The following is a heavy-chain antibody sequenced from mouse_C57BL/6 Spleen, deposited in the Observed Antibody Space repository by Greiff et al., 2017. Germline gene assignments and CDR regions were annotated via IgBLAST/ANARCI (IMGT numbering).Heavy chain of an antibody. V-gene: IGHV5-17*01. CDR1: GFTFSDYG. CDR3: ARPPFYYGSSYGYFDV. CDR2: ISSGSSTI. D-gene: IGHD1-1*01. J-gene: IGHJ1*03. Sequence: DVMLVESGGGLVKPGGSLQLSCAASGFTFSDYGMHWVRQAPEKGLEWVAYISSGSSTIYYAATVQGRFTISRDNAKNTLFLQMTSLRSEDTAMYYCARPPFYYGSSYGYFDVGGTGTTVTVSS.